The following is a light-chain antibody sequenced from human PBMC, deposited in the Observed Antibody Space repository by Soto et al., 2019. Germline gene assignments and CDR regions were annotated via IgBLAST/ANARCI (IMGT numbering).Light chain of an antibody. CDR2: EVS. Sequence: QSALTQPASVSGSPGQSITISCTGTSSDVGGYNYVSWYQQHPGKAPKLMIYEVSNRPSGVSNRFSGSKSGNTASLTSSGLQAEDEADYYCSSYTSSSTLAFGGGTKVTVL. V-gene: IGLV2-14*01. CDR1: SSDVGGYNY. CDR3: SSYTSSSTLA. J-gene: IGLJ2*01.